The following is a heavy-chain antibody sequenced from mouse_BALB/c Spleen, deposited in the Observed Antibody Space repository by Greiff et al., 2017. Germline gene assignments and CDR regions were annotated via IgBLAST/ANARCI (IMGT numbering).Heavy chain of an antibody. Sequence: VQLKESGAELVKPGASVKLSCTASGFNIKDTYMHWVKQRPEQGLEWIGRIDPANGNTKYDPKFQGKATITADTSSNTAYLQLSSLTSEDTAVYYCAFTMITTFAYWGQGTLVTVSA. CDR3: AFTMITTFAY. CDR2: IDPANGNT. CDR1: GFNIKDTY. D-gene: IGHD2-4*01. V-gene: IGHV14-3*02. J-gene: IGHJ3*01.